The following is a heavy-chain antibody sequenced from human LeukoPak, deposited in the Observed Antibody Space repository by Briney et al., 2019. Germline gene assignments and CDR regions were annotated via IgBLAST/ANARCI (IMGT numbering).Heavy chain of an antibody. CDR1: GGSISSSSYY. D-gene: IGHD3-3*01. V-gene: IGHV4-39*07. J-gene: IGHJ4*02. Sequence: SETLSLTCTVSGGSISSSSYYWGWIRQPPGKGLEWIGSIYYSGSTYYNPSLKSRVTISVDTSKNQFSLKLSSVTAADTAVYYCARDGTPFGSYAYFDYWGQGTLVTVSS. CDR3: ARDGTPFGSYAYFDY. CDR2: IYYSGST.